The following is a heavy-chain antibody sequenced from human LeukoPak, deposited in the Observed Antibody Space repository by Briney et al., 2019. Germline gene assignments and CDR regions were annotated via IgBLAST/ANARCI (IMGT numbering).Heavy chain of an antibody. CDR1: GGSFSSYY. CDR2: IYHSGST. Sequence: PSETLSLTCAVDGGSFSSYYWNWIRQPPGKGLEWIGEIYHSGSTRYNPSLRSRVTISVDTSKNQFSLKLSSVTAADTAVYYCATTSGSYYYYYYYYMDVWGKGTTVTVSS. CDR3: ATTSGSYYYYYYYYMDV. D-gene: IGHD1-26*01. J-gene: IGHJ6*03. V-gene: IGHV4-34*01.